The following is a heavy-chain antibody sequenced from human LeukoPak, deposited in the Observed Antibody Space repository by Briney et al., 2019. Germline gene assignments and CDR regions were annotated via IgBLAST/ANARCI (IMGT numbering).Heavy chain of an antibody. CDR3: ARHRSKWLQSSFDY. J-gene: IGHJ4*02. CDR2: IFYSGNT. D-gene: IGHD5-24*01. CDR1: GGSINSSSYY. Sequence: SETLSLTCTVSGGSINSSSYYWGWLRQPPGKGLEWIGSIFYSGNTYDNPSLRSRATISVDTSKNQFSLMLNSVTAADTAVYYCARHRSKWLQSSFDYWSQGSLATVSS. V-gene: IGHV4-39*01.